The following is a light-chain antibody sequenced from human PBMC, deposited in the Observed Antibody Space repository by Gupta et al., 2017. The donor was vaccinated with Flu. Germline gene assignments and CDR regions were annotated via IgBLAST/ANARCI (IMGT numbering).Light chain of an antibody. CDR2: LNSDGSH. CDR3: TNWGTGRGV. Sequence: QLVLTQSPSASASLGASVKLTCTLSSGHSTYAIAWHQQQPEKGPRYLMKLNSDGSHNKGDGIPDRFYDSSSGAERSITRYNLQSEDESDYSCTNWGTGRGVGGGGTKL. J-gene: IGLJ3*02. CDR1: SGHSTYA. V-gene: IGLV4-69*01.